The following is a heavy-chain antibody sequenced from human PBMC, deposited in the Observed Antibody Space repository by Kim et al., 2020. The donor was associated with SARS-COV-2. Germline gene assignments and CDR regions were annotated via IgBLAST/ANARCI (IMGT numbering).Heavy chain of an antibody. CDR3: AREYSGSNSVPFDF. CDR1: GDSISSFY. V-gene: IGHV4-4*07. D-gene: IGHD1-26*01. CDR2: TYGSGGN. J-gene: IGHJ4*02. Sequence: SETLSLTCTVSGDSISSFYWSWIRQPAGKGLEWIGRTYGSGGNNDNPSLKSRVTMSVDMSKNQFSLKMSSVTAADTAVYYCAREYSGSNSVPFDFWGQGTLVTVSS.